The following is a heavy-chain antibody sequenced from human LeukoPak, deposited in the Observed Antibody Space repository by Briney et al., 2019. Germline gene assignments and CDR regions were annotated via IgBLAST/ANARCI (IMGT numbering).Heavy chain of an antibody. J-gene: IGHJ5*02. CDR1: GFTFSTYT. V-gene: IGHV3-21*01. CDR2: TSADSAYI. D-gene: IGHD5-12*01. Sequence: PGGSLRLSCAASGFTFSTYTMNWVRQAPGKGLEWVSSTSADSAYIYYADSVKGRFTISRDNAKNSLYLQMNSLRAEDTAVYYCARDLRYDGASWGQGTLVTVSS. CDR3: ARDLRYDGAS.